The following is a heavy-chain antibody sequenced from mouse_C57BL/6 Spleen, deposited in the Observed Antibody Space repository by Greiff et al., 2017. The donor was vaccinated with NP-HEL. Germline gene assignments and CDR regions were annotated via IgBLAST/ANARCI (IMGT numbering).Heavy chain of an antibody. J-gene: IGHJ2*01. V-gene: IGHV1-64*01. D-gene: IGHD3-2*02. CDR2: IHPNSGST. Sequence: QVQLQQSGAELVKPGASVKLSCKASGYTFTSYWMHWVKQRPGQGLEWIGMIHPNSGSTNYNEKFKSKATLTVDKSSSTAYMQLSSLTSEDSAVYYCATAQASGYFAYWGQGTTLTVSS. CDR1: GYTFTSYW. CDR3: ATAQASGYFAY.